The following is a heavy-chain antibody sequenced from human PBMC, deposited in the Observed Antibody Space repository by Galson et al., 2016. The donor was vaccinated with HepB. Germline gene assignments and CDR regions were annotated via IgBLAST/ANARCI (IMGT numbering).Heavy chain of an antibody. Sequence: ATLSLTCTVSGGSISSYYWGWIRQPPGKGLEWIGYIYYSGSTNYNPSLKNRVNISVDTSKNQFSLKLSSVTAADTAVYYCARAGLRSSSSWYLVWFDPWGQGTLVTVSS. CDR3: ARAGLRSSSSWYLVWFDP. V-gene: IGHV4-59*01. D-gene: IGHD6-13*01. CDR1: GGSISSYY. J-gene: IGHJ5*02. CDR2: IYYSGST.